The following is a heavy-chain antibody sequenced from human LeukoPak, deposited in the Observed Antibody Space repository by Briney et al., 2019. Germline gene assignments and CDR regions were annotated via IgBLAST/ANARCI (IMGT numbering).Heavy chain of an antibody. CDR2: MNPNSGNT. Sequence: ASVKVSCKASGYTFTSYDINWVRQATGQGLEWMGWMNPNSGNTGYAQKFQGRVAMTRDTSTNTAYMELSSLTSEDTAVYYCARVGEPSMVRGVISWFDPWGQGTLVTVSS. CDR3: ARVGEPSMVRGVISWFDP. V-gene: IGHV1-8*02. CDR1: GYTFTSYD. D-gene: IGHD3-10*01. J-gene: IGHJ5*02.